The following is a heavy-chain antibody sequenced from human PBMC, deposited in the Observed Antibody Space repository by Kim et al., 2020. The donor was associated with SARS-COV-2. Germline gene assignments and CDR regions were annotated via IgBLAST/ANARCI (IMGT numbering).Heavy chain of an antibody. CDR1: GYTFTGYY. Sequence: ASVKVSCKASGYTFTGYYMHWVRQAPGQGLEWMGWINPNSGGTNYAQKFQGRVTMTRDTSISTAYMELSRLRSDDTAVYYCARAHDLFVWGSIYYFDYWGQGTLVTVSS. CDR3: ARAHDLFVWGSIYYFDY. J-gene: IGHJ4*02. V-gene: IGHV1-2*02. CDR2: INPNSGGT. D-gene: IGHD3-16*01.